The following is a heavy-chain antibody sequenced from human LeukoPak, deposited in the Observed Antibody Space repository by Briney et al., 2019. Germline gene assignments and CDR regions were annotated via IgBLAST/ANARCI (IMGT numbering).Heavy chain of an antibody. CDR2: IWSDGSNK. V-gene: IGHV3-33*01. D-gene: IGHD3-10*01. CDR1: GFTFSYYA. J-gene: IGHJ4*02. Sequence: GGSLRLSCSASGFTFSYYAIHWVRPAPGKGLEWVALIWSDGSNKYYAESVKGRITISRDNSKNTVYLQMNSLRAEDTAVYYCARELFGSGSCPDGWGQGTLVTVSS. CDR3: ARELFGSGSCPDG.